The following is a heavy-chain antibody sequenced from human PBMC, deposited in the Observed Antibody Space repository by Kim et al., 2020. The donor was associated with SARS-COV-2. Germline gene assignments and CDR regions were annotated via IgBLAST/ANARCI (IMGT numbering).Heavy chain of an antibody. CDR3: ARDRGSSGYYGMDV. CDR2: INPNSGGT. Sequence: ASVKVSCKASGYTFTGYYMHWVRQAPGQGLEWMGWINPNSGGTNYAQKVQGRVTMTRDTSISTAYMELSRLGSDDTDVYYCARDRGSSGYYGMDVWGQGTTVNVSS. J-gene: IGHJ6*02. CDR1: GYTFTGYY. V-gene: IGHV1-2*02. D-gene: IGHD3-10*01.